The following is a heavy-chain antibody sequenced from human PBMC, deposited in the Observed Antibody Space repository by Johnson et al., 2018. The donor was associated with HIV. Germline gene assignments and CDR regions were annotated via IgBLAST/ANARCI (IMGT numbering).Heavy chain of an antibody. J-gene: IGHJ3*02. Sequence: VQLVESGGGVLRRGGSLRLSCEGFGFIFDDYDLSWVRQAPGKGLEWVSGINWNGVSTAYADSVKGRCTISRDNAKNSLYLQMNSLRAEDAALYYCARVSRYCSGGSCLDGFDIWGQGTMVTVSS. CDR3: ARVSRYCSGGSCLDGFDI. V-gene: IGHV3-20*04. D-gene: IGHD2-15*01. CDR2: INWNGVST. CDR1: GFIFDDYD.